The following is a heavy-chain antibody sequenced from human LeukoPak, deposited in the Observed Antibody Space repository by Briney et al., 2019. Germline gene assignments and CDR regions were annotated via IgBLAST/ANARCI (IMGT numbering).Heavy chain of an antibody. V-gene: IGHV3-9*03. J-gene: IGHJ4*02. CDR1: GFTFDDYA. Sequence: PGRSLRLSCAASGFTFDDYAMHWVRQAPGEGLEWVSGISWNSGSIGYADSVKGRFTISRDNAKNSLYLQMNSLRAEDMALYYCAKSTGPYSSRFDYWGQGTLVTVSS. D-gene: IGHD6-13*01. CDR3: AKSTGPYSSRFDY. CDR2: ISWNSGSI.